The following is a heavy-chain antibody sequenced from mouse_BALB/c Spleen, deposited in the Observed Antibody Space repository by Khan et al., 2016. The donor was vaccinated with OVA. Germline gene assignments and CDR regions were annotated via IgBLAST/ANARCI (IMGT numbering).Heavy chain of an antibody. V-gene: IGHV1S135*01. CDR2: IDPFIGVT. Sequence: VQLQQSGPELVKPGASVKISCKASGYSFTNYSIPCLMQSPGPSLEWIGYIDPFIGVTTYNQNFKGKATLTVDKSSSTAYIHLSNLTSEDSAVYYCTRQGYVAWFTYWGQGTLVTVSA. CDR1: GYSFTNYS. J-gene: IGHJ3*01. CDR3: TRQGYVAWFTY. D-gene: IGHD2-2*01.